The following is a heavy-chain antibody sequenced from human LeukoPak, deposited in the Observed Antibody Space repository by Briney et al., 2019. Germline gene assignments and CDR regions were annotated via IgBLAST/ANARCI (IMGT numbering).Heavy chain of an antibody. V-gene: IGHV3-23*01. Sequence: PGGSLRLSCAASGFTFSSYAMSSVRQAPGKGLERVSAISGSGGSTYYAASVKGRFTISRDNSKNTLYLQMNSLRAEDTAVYYCAKDIAVDTAMGPLSVDYWGQGTLVTVSS. CDR1: GFTFSSYA. J-gene: IGHJ4*02. D-gene: IGHD5-18*01. CDR3: AKDIAVDTAMGPLSVDY. CDR2: ISGSGGST.